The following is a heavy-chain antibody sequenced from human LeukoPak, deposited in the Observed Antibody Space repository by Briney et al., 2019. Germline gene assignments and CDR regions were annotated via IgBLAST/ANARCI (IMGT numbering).Heavy chain of an antibody. CDR2: ISAHSGNT. Sequence: GASVKVSCKASGYTFSSYGISWVRQAPGQGLEWMGWISAHSGNTNYEEKLQGRVTMTTDTSTSTAYMELRSLRSNDTAVYHCARDGVSWGSGDYWGQGTLVTVSS. D-gene: IGHD7-27*01. V-gene: IGHV1-18*01. CDR1: GYTFSSYG. J-gene: IGHJ4*02. CDR3: ARDGVSWGSGDY.